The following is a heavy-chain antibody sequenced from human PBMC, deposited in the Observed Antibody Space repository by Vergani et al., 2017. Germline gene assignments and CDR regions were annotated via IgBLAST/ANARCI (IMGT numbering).Heavy chain of an antibody. CDR3: ARERANLQQLVYYYYYYMDV. V-gene: IGHV4-31*03. Sequence: QVQLQESGPGLVKPSQTLSLTCTVSGGSISSGGYYWSWIRQHPGKGLEWIGYIYYSGSTYYNPSLKSRVTISVDTSKNQFSLKLSSVTAADTAVYYCARERANLQQLVYYYYYYMDVWGKGTTVTVSS. J-gene: IGHJ6*03. CDR1: GGSISSGGYY. CDR2: IYYSGST. D-gene: IGHD6-13*01.